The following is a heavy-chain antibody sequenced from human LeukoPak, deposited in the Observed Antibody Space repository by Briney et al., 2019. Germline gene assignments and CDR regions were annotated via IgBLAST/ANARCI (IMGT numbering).Heavy chain of an antibody. CDR3: AKDPFLPYYDFWSGYYPREGTFDY. CDR1: GFIFSSYA. J-gene: IGHJ4*02. D-gene: IGHD3-3*01. V-gene: IGHV3-23*01. Sequence: PGGSLRLSCAASGFIFSSYAMSWVRQAPGKGLDWVSVFSGSGGRTYYADSVKGRFTISRDNSKNTLYLQMNSLRAEDTAVYYCAKDPFLPYYDFWSGYYPREGTFDYWGQGTLVTVSS. CDR2: FSGSGGRT.